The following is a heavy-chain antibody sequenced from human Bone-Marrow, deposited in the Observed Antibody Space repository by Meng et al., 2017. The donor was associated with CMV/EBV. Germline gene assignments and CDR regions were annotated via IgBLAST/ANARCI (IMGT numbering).Heavy chain of an antibody. CDR2: IYSGGSST. CDR3: AKDPLDSEYQLSGYYSMDV. CDR1: GFTFSSYA. Sequence: GGSLRLSCAASGFTFSSYAMSWVRQAPGKGLEWVSVIYSGGSSTYYADSVKGRFTISRDNSKNTLYLQMNSLRAEDTAVYYCAKDPLDSEYQLSGYYSMDVWGQGTTVTVSS. V-gene: IGHV3-23*03. D-gene: IGHD2-2*01. J-gene: IGHJ6*02.